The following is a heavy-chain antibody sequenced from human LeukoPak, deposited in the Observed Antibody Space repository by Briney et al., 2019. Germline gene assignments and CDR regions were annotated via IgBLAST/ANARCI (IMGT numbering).Heavy chain of an antibody. Sequence: PGGSLRLSCAASGFTFSRSAMSWVRQAPGKGVEGGSGISGGGDYTHYTDSVKGRFTISRDNSKSTLYLQMDSLRAEDTAVYYCAKGASYYDTSNYYFRFDFWGQGTLVTVSS. CDR3: AKGASYYDTSNYYFRFDF. CDR2: ISGGGDYT. CDR1: GFTFSRSA. V-gene: IGHV3-23*01. D-gene: IGHD3-22*01. J-gene: IGHJ4*02.